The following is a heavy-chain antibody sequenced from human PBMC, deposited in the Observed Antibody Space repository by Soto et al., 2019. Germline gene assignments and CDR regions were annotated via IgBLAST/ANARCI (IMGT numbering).Heavy chain of an antibody. Sequence: GGSLRLSCADSGFTFSRYSMNWVRQAPGKGLEWVSSISSTTNYIYYADSMKGRFTVSRDNAKNSVYLDMNSLSAEDTAVYYCARESEDLTSNFDYWGQGTLVPVSS. CDR1: GFTFSRYS. V-gene: IGHV3-21*01. J-gene: IGHJ4*02. CDR3: ARESEDLTSNFDY. CDR2: ISSTTNYI.